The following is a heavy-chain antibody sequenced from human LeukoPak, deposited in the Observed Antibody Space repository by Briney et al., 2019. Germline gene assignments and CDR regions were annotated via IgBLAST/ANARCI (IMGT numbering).Heavy chain of an antibody. CDR3: ARATTTYYFDS. CDR1: GGSISSGSYY. V-gene: IGHV4-61*02. D-gene: IGHD4-11*01. J-gene: IGHJ4*02. Sequence: SETLSLTCTISGGSISSGSYYWSWIRQPAGKGLEWIGRIYTSGSTNYNPSLKSRVTISVDTSKNQFSLKLSSVTAADTAVYYCARATTTYYFDSWGQGILVTVSS. CDR2: IYTSGST.